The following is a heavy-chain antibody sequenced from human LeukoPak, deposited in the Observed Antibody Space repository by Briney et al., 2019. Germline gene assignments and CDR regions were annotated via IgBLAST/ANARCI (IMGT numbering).Heavy chain of an antibody. CDR2: IYYSGST. Sequence: PSETLSLTCAVYGGSFSGYYWSWIRQPPGKGLEWIGYIYYSGSTNYNPSLKSRVTISVDTSKNQFSLKVNSMTAADTAVYYCTRGPDNWNSFFDYWGQGTLVTVSS. CDR3: TRGPDNWNSFFDY. V-gene: IGHV4-59*01. CDR1: GGSFSGYY. J-gene: IGHJ4*02. D-gene: IGHD1-20*01.